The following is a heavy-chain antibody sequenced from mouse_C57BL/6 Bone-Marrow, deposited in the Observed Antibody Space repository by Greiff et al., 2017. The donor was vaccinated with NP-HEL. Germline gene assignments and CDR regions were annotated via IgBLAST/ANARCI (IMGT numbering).Heavy chain of an antibody. V-gene: IGHV1-55*01. J-gene: IGHJ2*01. D-gene: IGHD2-4*01. CDR2: IYPGSGST. Sequence: VQLQESGAELVKPGASVKMSCKASGYTFTSYWITWVKQRPGQGLEWIGDIYPGSGSTNYNEKFKSKATLTVDTSSSTAYMQLSSLTSEDSAVYYCARDYPVYFDYWGQGTTLTVSS. CDR3: ARDYPVYFDY. CDR1: GYTFTSYW.